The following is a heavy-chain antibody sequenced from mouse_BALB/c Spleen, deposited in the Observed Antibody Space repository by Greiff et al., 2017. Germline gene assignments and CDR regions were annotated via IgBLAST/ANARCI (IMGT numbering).Heavy chain of an antibody. V-gene: IGHV2-9*02. Sequence: VKLQESGPGLVAPSQSLSITCTVSGFSLTSYGVHWVRQPPGKGLEWLGVIWAGGSTNYNSALMSRLSISKDNSKSQVFLKMNSLQTDDTAMYYCARGNWDETWFAYWGQGTLVTVSA. J-gene: IGHJ3*01. D-gene: IGHD4-1*02. CDR1: GFSLTSYG. CDR3: ARGNWDETWFAY. CDR2: IWAGGST.